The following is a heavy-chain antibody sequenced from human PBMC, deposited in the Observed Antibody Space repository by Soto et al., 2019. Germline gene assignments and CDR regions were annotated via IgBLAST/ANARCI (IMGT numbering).Heavy chain of an antibody. CDR1: GFTFSGSS. J-gene: IGHJ4*02. CDR3: TSHAPEDMIRK. V-gene: IGHV3-73*02. Sequence: EVQLVESGGGLVQPGGCLKLCCVASGFTFSGSSMPWVRQASGKGLEWVGRIRNKANSYATAYAASVKGRFTISRDDSNNTAYLQMNSLKTEDTAVYYCTSHAPEDMIRKWGQGTLVTVSS. CDR2: IRNKANSYAT. D-gene: IGHD2-15*01.